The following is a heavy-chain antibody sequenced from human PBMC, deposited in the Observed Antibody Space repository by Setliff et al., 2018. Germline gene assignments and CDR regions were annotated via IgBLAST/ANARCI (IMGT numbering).Heavy chain of an antibody. Sequence: ASVKVSCKTSGYTFNDYGIAWVRQAPGQGLEWMGWISPHTGNTYYTPKLHGRVTLTSDTSTSTAYMELKDLGSDDTAVYFCSRLVRYCTATSCQRLSGGEFWGQGTLVTVSS. J-gene: IGHJ4*02. CDR3: SRLVRYCTATSCQRLSGGEF. V-gene: IGHV1-18*01. D-gene: IGHD2-2*01. CDR2: ISPHTGNT. CDR1: GYTFNDYG.